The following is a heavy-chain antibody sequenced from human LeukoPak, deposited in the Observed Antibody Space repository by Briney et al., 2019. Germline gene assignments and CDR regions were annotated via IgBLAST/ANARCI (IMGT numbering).Heavy chain of an antibody. Sequence: SETLSLTCTVSGGSISSSSYYWGWIRQPPGKGLEWIGSIYYSDNIYYNPSLKSRVTISVDTSKNQFSLKLSSVTAADTAVYYCARVMGELSSYYFDYWGQGTLVTVSS. D-gene: IGHD3-16*02. CDR2: IYYSDNI. CDR3: ARVMGELSSYYFDY. CDR1: GGSISSSSYY. V-gene: IGHV4-39*07. J-gene: IGHJ4*02.